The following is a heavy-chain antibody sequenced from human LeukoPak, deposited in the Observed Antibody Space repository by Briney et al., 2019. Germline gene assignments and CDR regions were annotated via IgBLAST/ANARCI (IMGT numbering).Heavy chain of an antibody. D-gene: IGHD5-18*01. J-gene: IGHJ4*02. CDR2: INVGNGNT. CDR1: GYTFTSYA. Sequence: ASVKVSCKASGYTFTSYAMHWVRQAPGQRLEWMGWINVGNGNTKYSQKFQGRVTITRDTSASTAYMGLSSLRSEDTAVYYCARVRGYSYGIFDYWGQGTLVTVSS. V-gene: IGHV1-3*01. CDR3: ARVRGYSYGIFDY.